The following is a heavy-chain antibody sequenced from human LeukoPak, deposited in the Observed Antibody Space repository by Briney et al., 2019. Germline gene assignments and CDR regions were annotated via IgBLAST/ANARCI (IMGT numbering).Heavy chain of an antibody. J-gene: IGHJ3*02. CDR2: ISAYNGNT. V-gene: IGHV1-18*01. D-gene: IGHD4-11*01. CDR3: AGDFTSQFLDAFDI. Sequence: GASVKVSCKASGYTFTSYGISWVRQAPGQGLEWMGWISAYNGNTNYAQKLRGRVTMTTDTSTSTAYMELRSLRSDDTAVYYCAGDFTSQFLDAFDIWGQGTMVTVSS. CDR1: GYTFTSYG.